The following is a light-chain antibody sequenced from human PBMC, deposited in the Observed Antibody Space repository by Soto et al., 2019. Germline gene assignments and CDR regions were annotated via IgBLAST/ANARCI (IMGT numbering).Light chain of an antibody. Sequence: QSVLTQPASVSGSPGQSITISCTGTSSDVGGYNYVSWYQQHPGKAPKLMIYEVSNRPSGVSNRFSGSKSGNTSSLTISGLQAEDEADYYCSSYTSCTTLVYVFGSGTKLTVL. CDR2: EVS. CDR3: SSYTSCTTLVYV. CDR1: SSDVGGYNY. J-gene: IGLJ1*01. V-gene: IGLV2-14*01.